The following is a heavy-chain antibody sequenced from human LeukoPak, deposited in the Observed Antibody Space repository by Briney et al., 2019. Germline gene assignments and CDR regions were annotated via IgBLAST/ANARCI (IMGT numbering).Heavy chain of an antibody. J-gene: IGHJ4*02. V-gene: IGHV3-7*05. CDR2: IKQEGSDK. CDR3: ARQSGLSLDY. CDR1: GFTFSSYW. Sequence: GASVRLSCAASGFTFSSYWMSWVRQAPGKGLEWLANIKQEGSDKNYVDSVKGRFTISRDNAKNSLYLQMNGLRVEDTAVYYCARQSGLSLDYWGQGTLETLPS.